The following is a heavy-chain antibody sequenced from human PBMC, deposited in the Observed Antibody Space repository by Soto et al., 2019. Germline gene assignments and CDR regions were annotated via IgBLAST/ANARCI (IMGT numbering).Heavy chain of an antibody. D-gene: IGHD3-10*01. J-gene: IGHJ5*02. V-gene: IGHV4-30-4*01. CDR3: ARGGYYYGSGSYPYNWFDP. Sequence: QVQLQESGPGLVKPSQTLSLTCTVSGGSISSGDYYWSWIRQPPGKGLEGIGYIYYSGSTYYNPSLKSRVPISIDTSQNQFSLKLRSVTAADTAVYYCARGGYYYGSGSYPYNWFDPWGQGTLVTVSS. CDR1: GGSISSGDYY. CDR2: IYYSGST.